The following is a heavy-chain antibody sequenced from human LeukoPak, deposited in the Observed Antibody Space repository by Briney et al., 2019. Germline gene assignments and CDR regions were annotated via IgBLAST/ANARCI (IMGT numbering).Heavy chain of an antibody. V-gene: IGHV3-7*03. Sequence: GGSLRLSCAASGFTFSSYWMSWVRQAPGKGLEWVANIKQDGSGKYYVDSVKGRFTISRDNAKNSLYLQMNSLRAEDTAVYYCARDGGGYSYGYSGYWGQGTLVTVSS. CDR2: IKQDGSGK. CDR3: ARDGGGYSYGYSGY. J-gene: IGHJ4*02. D-gene: IGHD5-18*01. CDR1: GFTFSSYW.